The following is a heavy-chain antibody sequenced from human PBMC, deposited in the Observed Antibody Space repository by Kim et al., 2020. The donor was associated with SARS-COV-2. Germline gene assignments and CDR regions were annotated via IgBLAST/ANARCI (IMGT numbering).Heavy chain of an antibody. Sequence: SETLSLTCAVSGGSISSSNWWSWVRQPPGKGLEWIGEIYHSGSTNYNPSLKSRVTISVDKSKNQFSLKLSSVTAADTAVYYCARSCGIYTGIYSGSYGNWGQGTLVTVSS. CDR2: IYHSGST. V-gene: IGHV4-4*02. CDR3: ARSCGIYTGIYSGSYGN. J-gene: IGHJ4*02. D-gene: IGHD1-26*01. CDR1: GGSISSSNW.